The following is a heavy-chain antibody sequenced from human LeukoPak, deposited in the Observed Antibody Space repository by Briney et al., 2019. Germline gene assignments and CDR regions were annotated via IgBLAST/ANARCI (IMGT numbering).Heavy chain of an antibody. J-gene: IGHJ5*02. CDR2: INPNSGGT. CDR3: ARDRLVVPHNWFDP. D-gene: IGHD2-2*01. CDR1: GYTFTGYY. Sequence: ASVKVSCKASGYTFTGYYMHWVRQAPGQGLEWMGRINPNSGGTNYAQKFQGRVTMTRDTPISTAYMELSRLRSDDTAVYYCARDRLVVPHNWFDPWGQGTLVTVSS. V-gene: IGHV1-2*06.